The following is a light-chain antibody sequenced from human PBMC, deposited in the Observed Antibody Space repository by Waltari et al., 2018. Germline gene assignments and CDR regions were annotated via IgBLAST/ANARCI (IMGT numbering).Light chain of an antibody. Sequence: DIQMTQFPSSLSASVGDRVTITCRASQSINTYLNWYQQKPGKAPKHLLYAASNLQGGVPSRFSGSGSGTEFTLTITSLQPEDFAIYYCQQTHTVPITFGQGTRL. CDR2: AAS. CDR3: QQTHTVPIT. J-gene: IGKJ5*01. V-gene: IGKV1-39*01. CDR1: QSINTY.